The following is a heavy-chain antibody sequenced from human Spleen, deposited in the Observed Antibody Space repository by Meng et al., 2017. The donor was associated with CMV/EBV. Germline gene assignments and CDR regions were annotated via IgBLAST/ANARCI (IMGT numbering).Heavy chain of an antibody. D-gene: IGHD1/OR15-1a*01. CDR2: IDWNGGDT. Sequence: SGFTFDKSGMSWVRQGPGKGLEWVSGIDWNGGDTGYADPVKGRFTISRDNAKNSVYLEMNSLRVEDTALYYCARDLTPGSTTDYFDQWGQGTLVTVSS. V-gene: IGHV3-20*03. J-gene: IGHJ4*02. CDR1: GFTFDKSG. CDR3: ARDLTPGSTTDYFDQ.